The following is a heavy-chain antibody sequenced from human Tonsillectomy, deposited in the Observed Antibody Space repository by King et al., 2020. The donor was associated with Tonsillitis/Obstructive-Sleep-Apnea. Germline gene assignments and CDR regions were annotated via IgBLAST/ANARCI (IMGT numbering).Heavy chain of an antibody. V-gene: IGHV5-51*03. CDR1: RYSFTTYW. CDR3: ARLALTAAGPFDY. CDR2: IYPGDSDT. Sequence: VQLVESGAEVKKPGESLKISCKGSRYSFTTYWIGWVRQMPGKGLEWMGIIYPGDSDTRYSPSFQGQVTISADKSISPAYLQWSSLKASDTAMYYCARLALTAAGPFDYWGQGTLVTVSS. J-gene: IGHJ4*02. D-gene: IGHD6-13*01.